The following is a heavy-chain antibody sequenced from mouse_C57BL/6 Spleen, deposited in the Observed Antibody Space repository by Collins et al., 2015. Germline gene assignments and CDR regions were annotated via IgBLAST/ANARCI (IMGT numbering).Heavy chain of an antibody. J-gene: IGHJ3*01. CDR3: ARGPRFAF. V-gene: IGHV1-53*01. CDR1: GYTFANYW. CDR2: VNPRNGGS. Sequence: QVQLQQPGTELVKPGASVKLSCKASGYTFANYWMHWVKQRPGQGLEWIGNVNPRNGGSNYNEKFKNKATLTVDSSSSTAYMQLSSLTSEDSAVYYCARGPRFAFWGQGTLVTVSA.